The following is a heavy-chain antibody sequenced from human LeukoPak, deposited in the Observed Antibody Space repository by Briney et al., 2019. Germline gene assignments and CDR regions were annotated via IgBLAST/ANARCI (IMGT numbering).Heavy chain of an antibody. CDR2: ISAYNGNT. J-gene: IGHJ1*01. V-gene: IGHV1-18*01. Sequence: ASVKVSCKASGYTFTSYGISWVRQAPGQGLEWMGWISAYNGNTNYAQKLQGRVTMTTDTSTSTAYMELSSLRSEDTAVYYCAREPAMTTVTTEYFQHWGQGTLVTVSS. CDR1: GYTFTSYG. CDR3: AREPAMTTVTTEYFQH. D-gene: IGHD4-17*01.